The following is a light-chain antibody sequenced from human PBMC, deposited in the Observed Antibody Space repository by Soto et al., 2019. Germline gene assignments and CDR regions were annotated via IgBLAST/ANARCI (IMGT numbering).Light chain of an antibody. CDR2: GAS. CDR3: QQYGSSWT. Sequence: DIQMTQTPSSLSASVVDRVTITFRASQPISNNLAWYQQKPGKAPELLIYGASSRATGIPDRFSGSASGTDFTLTISRLEPEDFAVYYCQQYGSSWTFGQGTKVDIK. J-gene: IGKJ1*01. CDR1: QPISNN. V-gene: IGKV1-NL1*01.